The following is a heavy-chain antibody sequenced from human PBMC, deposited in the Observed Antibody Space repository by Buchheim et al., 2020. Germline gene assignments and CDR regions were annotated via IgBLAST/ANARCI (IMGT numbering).Heavy chain of an antibody. V-gene: IGHV4-31*03. CDR1: GGSISSGGYY. Sequence: QVQLQEPGPGLVKPSQTLSLTCTVSGGSISSGGYYWSWIRQHPGKGLEWIGYIYYSGSTYYNPSLKSRVTISVDTYKNQFSLKLSSVTAADTAVYYCARDLVNYYDSSGYYSGVGWFDPWGQGTL. J-gene: IGHJ5*02. D-gene: IGHD3-22*01. CDR2: IYYSGST. CDR3: ARDLVNYYDSSGYYSGVGWFDP.